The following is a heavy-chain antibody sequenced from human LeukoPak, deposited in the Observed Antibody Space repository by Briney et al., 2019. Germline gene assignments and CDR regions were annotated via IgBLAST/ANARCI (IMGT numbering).Heavy chain of an antibody. CDR1: GFIFNHHG. J-gene: IGHJ4*02. D-gene: IGHD4-11*01. V-gene: IGHV3-33*06. CDR3: AKDAQRGFDYSNSLEY. CDR2: IWSDKGNR. Sequence: GSLRLSCAASGFIFNHHGMHWVRQAPGKGLEWVAVIWSDKGNRFYADSVRGRFTISRDDSRKTVHLQMERMTAEDTAIYYCAKDAQRGFDYSNSLEYWGQGVLVTVAS.